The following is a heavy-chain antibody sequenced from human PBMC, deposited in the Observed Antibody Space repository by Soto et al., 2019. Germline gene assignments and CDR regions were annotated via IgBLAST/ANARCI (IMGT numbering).Heavy chain of an antibody. J-gene: IGHJ6*02. V-gene: IGHV3-23*01. D-gene: IGHD2-2*01. CDR1: GFTFSSYA. Sequence: EVQLLESGGGLVQPGGSLRLSCAASGFTFSSYAMSWVRQAPGKGLEWVSAIGGSGGSTYYADSVKGRFTISRDNSKNTLYLQMTSLRAEDTAVYYCAKDRGDYASTPLNYGMDVWGQGTTVTVSS. CDR2: IGGSGGST. CDR3: AKDRGDYASTPLNYGMDV.